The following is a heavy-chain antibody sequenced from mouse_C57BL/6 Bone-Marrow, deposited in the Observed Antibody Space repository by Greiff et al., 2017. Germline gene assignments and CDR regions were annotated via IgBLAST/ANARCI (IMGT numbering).Heavy chain of an antibody. V-gene: IGHV1-81*01. CDR3: ARGLITTVVARAY. Sequence: VQLQQSGAELARPGASVKLSCKASGYTFTSYGISWVKQRTGQGLEWIGEIYPRSGNTYYNEKFKGKATLTADKSSSTAYMELRSLTSEDSAVXFCARGLITTVVARAYWGQGTTLTVSS. CDR2: IYPRSGNT. J-gene: IGHJ2*01. D-gene: IGHD1-1*01. CDR1: GYTFTSYG.